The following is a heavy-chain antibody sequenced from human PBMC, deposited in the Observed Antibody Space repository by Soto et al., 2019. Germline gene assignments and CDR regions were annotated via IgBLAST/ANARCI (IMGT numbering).Heavy chain of an antibody. CDR1: GFTVSSNY. D-gene: IGHD2-2*01. CDR2: IYSGGNT. V-gene: IGHV3-66*01. Sequence: EVQLVESGGGLVQPGGSLRLSCAASGFTVSSNYMSWVRQAPGKGLEWVSVIYSGGNTYYADSVKGRFTISRDNSKNTLYLQMNSLRAEDTAVYYCATNIVVIPAAFDYWGQGTLVTVSS. CDR3: ATNIVVIPAAFDY. J-gene: IGHJ4*02.